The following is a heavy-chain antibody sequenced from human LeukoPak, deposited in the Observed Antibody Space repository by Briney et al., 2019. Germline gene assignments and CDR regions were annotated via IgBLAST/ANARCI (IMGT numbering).Heavy chain of an antibody. Sequence: ASVKVSCKASRYTFTSYDINWVRQATGQGLEWMGWMSPNSGNTGHAQKFQGRVTMTRNTAISTAYMELSSLRSEDTAVYYCVRTPPNWGADYWGQGTLVTVSS. D-gene: IGHD7-27*01. CDR1: RYTFTSYD. CDR2: MSPNSGNT. J-gene: IGHJ4*02. CDR3: VRTPPNWGADY. V-gene: IGHV1-8*01.